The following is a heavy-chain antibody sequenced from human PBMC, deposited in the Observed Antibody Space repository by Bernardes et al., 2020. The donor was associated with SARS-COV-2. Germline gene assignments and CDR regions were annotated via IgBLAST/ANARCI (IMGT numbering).Heavy chain of an antibody. CDR3: ARAGQFYFEY. Sequence: GGSLRLSCAASGFSFSTSWVHWVRQTPGKGLVWVSRINSDGSGIDYADSVKGRFTISRDKAKNTLYLQMNSLRVDDTAVYYCARAGQFYFEYWGQGTLVTVSS. CDR2: INSDGSGI. CDR1: GFSFSTSW. V-gene: IGHV3-74*01. J-gene: IGHJ4*02.